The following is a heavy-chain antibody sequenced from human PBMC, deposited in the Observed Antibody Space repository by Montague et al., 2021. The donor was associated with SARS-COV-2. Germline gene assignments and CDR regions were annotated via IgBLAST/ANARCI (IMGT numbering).Heavy chain of an antibody. CDR1: GFTVSTAV. J-gene: IGHJ4*02. V-gene: IGHV3-23*01. D-gene: IGHD2-15*01. Sequence: PLRLSCAASGFTVSTAVVSWVRQAPGKGLEWVSTINGGGGSTYYADSMRGRFTISRDNSENTLYLQMNSLRAEDTAIYYCAKGRGTSCSDYWGQGTLVTVSS. CDR2: INGGGGST. CDR3: AKGRGTSCSDY.